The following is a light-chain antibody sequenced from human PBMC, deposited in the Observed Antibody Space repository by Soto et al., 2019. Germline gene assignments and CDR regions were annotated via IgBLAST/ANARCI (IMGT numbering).Light chain of an antibody. J-gene: IGKJ1*01. CDR3: MQGPQAPLT. CDR2: LVS. CDR1: QSLLHSNGYYY. Sequence: DIVMTQSPLSLPVTPGEPASISCRSSQSLLHSNGYYYLDWYLQKPGQSPQLLIYLVSNRASGVPDRLSGSGSGTDFTLKISRVEAEDVGVYYCMQGPQAPLTFGQGTKVQIK. V-gene: IGKV2-28*01.